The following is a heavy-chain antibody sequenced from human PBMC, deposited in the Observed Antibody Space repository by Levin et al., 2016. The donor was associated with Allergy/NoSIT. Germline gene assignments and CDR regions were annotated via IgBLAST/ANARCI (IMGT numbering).Heavy chain of an antibody. Sequence: ASVKVSCKASGYTFTSYYMHWVRQAPGQGLEWMGIINPSGGSTSYAQKFQGRVTMTRDTSTSTVYMELSSLRSEDTAVYYCARGGVGTLYYYGMDVWGQGTTVTVSS. CDR3: ARGGVGTLYYYGMDV. CDR2: INPSGGST. D-gene: IGHD1-26*01. V-gene: IGHV1-46*01. J-gene: IGHJ6*02. CDR1: GYTFTSYY.